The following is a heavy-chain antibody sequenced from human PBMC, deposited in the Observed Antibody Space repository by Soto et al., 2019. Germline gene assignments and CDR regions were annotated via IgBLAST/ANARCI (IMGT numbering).Heavy chain of an antibody. CDR2: IYYSGAT. J-gene: IGHJ4*02. V-gene: IGHV4-59*12. CDR1: GASISGNY. D-gene: IGHD2-15*01. CDR3: ARGGGYDSFDF. Sequence: TSETLSLTCNVSGASISGNYWSWIRQPPGKGLEWIGYIYYSGATNYNPSLESRVTISVDTPKSQFSLKLTSVTAADKAVYYCARGGGYDSFDFWGQGIQVTVSS.